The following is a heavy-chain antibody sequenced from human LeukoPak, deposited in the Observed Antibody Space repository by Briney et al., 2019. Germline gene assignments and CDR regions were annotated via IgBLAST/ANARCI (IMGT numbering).Heavy chain of an antibody. Sequence: GGTLRPSCAPSVVTFSRDSIHCGRGAPRHGVGWVSGINIGVRRPTTTDSAKVQFTISKTNAKNTLHLQMNSRSAEDTAVYYCARGGEYFDHWFDPWGQGTLVSVSS. D-gene: IGHD3-9*01. J-gene: IGHJ5*02. V-gene: IGHV3-74*01. CDR2: INIGVRRP. CDR3: ARGGEYFDHWFDP. CDR1: VVTFSRDS.